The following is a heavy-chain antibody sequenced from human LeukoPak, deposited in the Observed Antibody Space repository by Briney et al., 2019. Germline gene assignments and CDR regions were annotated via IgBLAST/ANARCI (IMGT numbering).Heavy chain of an antibody. J-gene: IGHJ3*02. CDR2: ISAYNGNT. Sequence: ASVKVSCKASGYTFSSYGITWVRQAPGRGLEWVGWISAYNGNTNYAQKLQGSVTMTTDTSTSTAYMELRSLRSDDTAVYYCARTPIVVVISTFIGAFDIWGQGTMVTVSP. CDR3: ARTPIVVVISTFIGAFDI. V-gene: IGHV1-18*01. D-gene: IGHD3-22*01. CDR1: GYTFSSYG.